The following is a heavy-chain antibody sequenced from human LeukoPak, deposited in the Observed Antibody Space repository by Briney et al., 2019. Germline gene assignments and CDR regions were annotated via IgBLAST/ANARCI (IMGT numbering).Heavy chain of an antibody. D-gene: IGHD3-22*01. CDR3: AKTEAYYFDSSGNPYYFDY. CDR1: GFTFSSYS. J-gene: IGHJ4*02. Sequence: PGGSLRLSCAASGFTFSSYSMNWVRQAPGKGLEWVSSISSSSSYIYYADSVKGRFTISRDNAKNSLYLQMNSLRAEDTAVYYCAKTEAYYFDSSGNPYYFDYWGQGTLVTISS. CDR2: ISSSSSYI. V-gene: IGHV3-21*04.